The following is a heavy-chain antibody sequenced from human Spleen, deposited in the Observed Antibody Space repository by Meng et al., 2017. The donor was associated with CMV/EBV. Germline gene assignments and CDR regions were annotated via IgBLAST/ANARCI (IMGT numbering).Heavy chain of an antibody. Sequence: SVKVSCKASGYTFTSYDINWVRQASGQGLEWVGWMNPNSGNTGYAQKFQGRDTMTRNTSISTAYMELSSLRSEDTAVYYCARDYDIFTDNWFDSWGQGTLVTVSS. D-gene: IGHD3-9*01. CDR2: MNPNSGNT. CDR3: ARDYDIFTDNWFDS. V-gene: IGHV1-8*01. J-gene: IGHJ5*01. CDR1: GYTFTSYD.